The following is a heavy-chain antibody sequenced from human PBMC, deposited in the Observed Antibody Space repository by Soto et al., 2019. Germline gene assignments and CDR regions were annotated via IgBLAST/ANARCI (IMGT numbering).Heavy chain of an antibody. D-gene: IGHD3-16*02. Sequence: QVQLVESGGGVVQPGRSLRLSCAASGFTFSSYGMHWVRQAPGKGLEWVAVIWYDGSNKYYADSVKGRFTISRDNSKNTLYLQMNSLRAEDTAVYYCARDHYDYVWGSYRIEGNYYFDYWGQGTLVTVSS. CDR1: GFTFSSYG. J-gene: IGHJ4*02. CDR2: IWYDGSNK. CDR3: ARDHYDYVWGSYRIEGNYYFDY. V-gene: IGHV3-33*01.